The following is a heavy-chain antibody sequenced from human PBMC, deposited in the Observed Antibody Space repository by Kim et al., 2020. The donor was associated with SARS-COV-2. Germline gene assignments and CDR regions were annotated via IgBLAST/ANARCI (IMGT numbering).Heavy chain of an antibody. Sequence: GGSLRLSCAASGFTFSSYAMSWVRQAPGKGLEWVSAISGSGGSTYYAYSVKGRFTISRDNSKNTLYLQMNSLRAEDTAVYYCAKEGGAAGTGARTAPFDYWGQGTLVTVSS. CDR3: AKEGGAAGTGARTAPFDY. CDR2: ISGSGGST. D-gene: IGHD6-13*01. CDR1: GFTFSSYA. J-gene: IGHJ4*02. V-gene: IGHV3-23*01.